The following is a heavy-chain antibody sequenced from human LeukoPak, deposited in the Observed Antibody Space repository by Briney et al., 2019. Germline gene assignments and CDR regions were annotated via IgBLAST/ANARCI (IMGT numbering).Heavy chain of an antibody. CDR3: ARGPTLKTLYAGYCSGGSCGWFDP. J-gene: IGHJ5*02. Sequence: SETLSLTCTVSGDSISSSSYYWGWIRQPPGKGLEWIGSIYYSVSTYDNPSLKSRVTISVDTSKNQFSLKLSSVTAADTAVYYCARGPTLKTLYAGYCSGGSCGWFDPWGQGTLVTVSS. V-gene: IGHV4-39*07. CDR2: IYYSVST. D-gene: IGHD2-15*01. CDR1: GDSISSSSYY.